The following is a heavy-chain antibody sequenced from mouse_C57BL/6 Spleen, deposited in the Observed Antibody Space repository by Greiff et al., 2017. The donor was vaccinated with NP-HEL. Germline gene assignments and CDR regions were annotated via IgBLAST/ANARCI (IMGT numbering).Heavy chain of an antibody. CDR3: ASDGRGGYFDV. D-gene: IGHD2-3*01. Sequence: EVKVVESGGGLVKPGGSLKLSCAASGFTFSSYAMSWVRQTPEKRLEWVATISDGGSYTYYPDNVKGRFTISRDNAKNNLYLQMSHLKSEDTAMYYCASDGRGGYFDVWGTGTTVTVSS. CDR1: GFTFSSYA. J-gene: IGHJ1*03. V-gene: IGHV5-4*03. CDR2: ISDGGSYT.